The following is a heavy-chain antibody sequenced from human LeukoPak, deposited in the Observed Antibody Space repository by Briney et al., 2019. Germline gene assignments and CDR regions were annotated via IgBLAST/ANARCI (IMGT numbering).Heavy chain of an antibody. CDR3: ARKNDFDI. D-gene: IGHD2/OR15-2a*01. V-gene: IGHV4-59*13. CDR1: GGSISSDH. Sequence: SETLSLTCTVSGGSISSDHWNWIRQPRAKGLEWNGCIYYSGSTYYNPSLKRRVTISVDMSKSQFSLRLTSVTAADTAVYYCARKNDFDIWGQGTLVTVSS. CDR2: IYYSGST. J-gene: IGHJ3*02.